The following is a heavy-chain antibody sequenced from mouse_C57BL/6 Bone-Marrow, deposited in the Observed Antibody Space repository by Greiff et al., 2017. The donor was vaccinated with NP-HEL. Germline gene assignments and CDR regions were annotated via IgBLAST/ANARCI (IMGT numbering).Heavy chain of an antibody. J-gene: IGHJ2*01. Sequence: EVKLVESGGGLVKPGGSLKLSCAASGFTFSSYAMSWVRQTPEKRLEWVATISDGGSYTYYPDNVKGRFTISRDNAKNNLYLQMSHLKSEDTAMYYCARDGWDGDYWGQGTTLTVSS. CDR3: ARDGWDGDY. CDR2: ISDGGSYT. CDR1: GFTFSSYA. D-gene: IGHD4-1*01. V-gene: IGHV5-4*01.